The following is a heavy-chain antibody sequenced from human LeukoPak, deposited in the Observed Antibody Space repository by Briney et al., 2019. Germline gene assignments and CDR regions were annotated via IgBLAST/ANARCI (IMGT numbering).Heavy chain of an antibody. V-gene: IGHV3-74*01. CDR1: GFTFSSYW. J-gene: IGHJ4*02. Sequence: GGSLRLSCAASGFTFSSYWMHWVRQAPGKGLEWVSRINEDGSIITYADSVKGRFTISRDNAKNTLYLQMNSLRAEDTAVYYCAREGGYCSGGSCRFFDYWGQGTLVTVSS. D-gene: IGHD2-15*01. CDR2: INEDGSII. CDR3: AREGGYCSGGSCRFFDY.